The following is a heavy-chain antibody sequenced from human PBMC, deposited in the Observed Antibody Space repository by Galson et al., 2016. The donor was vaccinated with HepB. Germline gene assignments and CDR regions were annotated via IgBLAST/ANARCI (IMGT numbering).Heavy chain of an antibody. CDR3: ARLHCSGTSCFSGSAYFFDY. D-gene: IGHD2-15*01. Sequence: QSGAEVKKPGESLQISCKGSGYSFTNSWIAWVHQMPETGLEWVAIIWPGDSHTRYGPSFEGQVTISADNSITTSYLQWNSLKASDSAIYYCARLHCSGTSCFSGSAYFFDYWGQGTLVTVSS. J-gene: IGHJ4*02. CDR2: IWPGDSHT. CDR1: GYSFTNSW. V-gene: IGHV5-51*07.